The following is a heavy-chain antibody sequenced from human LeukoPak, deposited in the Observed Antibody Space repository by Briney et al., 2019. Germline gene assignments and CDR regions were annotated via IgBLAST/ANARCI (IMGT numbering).Heavy chain of an antibody. CDR3: ARITINDSSGYYYGMDV. D-gene: IGHD3-22*01. J-gene: IGHJ6*02. V-gene: IGHV1-69*05. CDR2: IIPIFGTA. Sequence: GASVKVSCKASGGTFSSYAISWVRQAPGQGLEWMGGIIPIFGTANYAQKFQGRVTMTRDTSTSTVYMELSSLRSEDTAVYYCARITINDSSGYYYGMDVWGQGTTVTVSS. CDR1: GGTFSSYA.